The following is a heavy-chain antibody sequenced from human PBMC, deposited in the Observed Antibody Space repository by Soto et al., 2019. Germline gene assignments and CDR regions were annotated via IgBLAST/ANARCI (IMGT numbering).Heavy chain of an antibody. CDR1: GGSISSGGYY. J-gene: IGHJ6*02. V-gene: IGHV4-31*11. CDR2: IFSSGAT. CDR3: ARESGSMVGGVIKHYFYDGLDV. D-gene: IGHD3-10*01. Sequence: QVQLQESGPGLVKPSETLSLTCVVSGGSISSGGYYWSWIRQHPGQGLEWIGHIFSSGATYYNPSLKSRVTISVDTSKDQFSLRLSSMTAADTAVYYCARESGSMVGGVIKHYFYDGLDVWGHGTTVTVSS.